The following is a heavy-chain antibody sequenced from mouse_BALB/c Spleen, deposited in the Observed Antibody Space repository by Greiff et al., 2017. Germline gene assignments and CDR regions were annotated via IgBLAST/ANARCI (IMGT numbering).Heavy chain of an antibody. CDR1: GYSITSYYA. J-gene: IGHJ1*01. V-gene: IGHV3-2*02. CDR3: ARGYYDYGWYFDV. D-gene: IGHD2-4*01. CDR2: ISYSGST. Sequence: EVKVEESGPGLVKPSQSLSLTCTVTGYSITSYYAWNWIRQFPGNKLEWMGYISYSGSTSYNPSLKSRISITRDTSKNQFFLQLNSVTTEDTATYYCARGYYDYGWYFDVWGAGTTVTVSS.